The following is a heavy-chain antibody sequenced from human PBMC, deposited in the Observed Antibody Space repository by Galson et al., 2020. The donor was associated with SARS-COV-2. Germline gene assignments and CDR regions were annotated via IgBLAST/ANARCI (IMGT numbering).Heavy chain of an antibody. Sequence: SVKVSCKASGFTFTSSAMQWVRQARGQRLEWIGWIVVGSGHTNYAQKFQERVTITRDMSTSTAYMELSSLRSEDTAVYYCAAPYCSSTSCYDAFDIWGQWTMVTVSS. J-gene: IGHJ3*02. V-gene: IGHV1-58*02. D-gene: IGHD2-2*01. CDR1: GFTFTSSA. CDR2: IVVGSGHT. CDR3: AAPYCSSTSCYDAFDI.